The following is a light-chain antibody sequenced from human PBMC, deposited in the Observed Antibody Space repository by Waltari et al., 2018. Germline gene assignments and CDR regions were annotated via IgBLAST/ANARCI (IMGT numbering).Light chain of an antibody. V-gene: IGLV2-8*01. CDR3: SSYAGSNNLVV. CDR1: SSDVGGFNY. CDR2: EVN. Sequence: QSALTQPPSASGSPGQSVTISCTGTSSDVGGFNYVSWYQHNPGNAPKLMIYEVNKRPSGVPDRFSGSRSGDTASLTVSGLQAEDEADYYCSSYAGSNNLVVFGTGTKVTVL. J-gene: IGLJ1*01.